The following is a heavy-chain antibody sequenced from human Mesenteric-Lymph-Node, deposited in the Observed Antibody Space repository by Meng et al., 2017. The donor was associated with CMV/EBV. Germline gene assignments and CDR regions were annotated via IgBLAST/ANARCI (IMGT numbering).Heavy chain of an antibody. CDR1: GGSISSYH. CDR2: ISYNGRT. V-gene: IGHV4-59*01. CDR3: AKQAGITGMGGDYYFYGLDV. Sequence: GSLRLSCTVSGGSISSYHWSWIRQPPGQGLEWIGYISYNGRTNYNPSLKSRVTISRDTSTNQFSLEARSVTAADTAVYFCAKQAGITGMGGDYYFYGLDVWGQGTTVTVSS. D-gene: IGHD1-20*01. J-gene: IGHJ6*02.